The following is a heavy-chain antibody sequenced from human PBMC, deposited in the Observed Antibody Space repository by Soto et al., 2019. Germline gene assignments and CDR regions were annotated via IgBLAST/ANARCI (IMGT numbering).Heavy chain of an antibody. V-gene: IGHV1-18*01. CDR3: ARDNGPAATKLRIAAAGKFDY. CDR1: GYTFTSYG. Sequence: ASVKVSCKASGYTFTSYGISWVRQAPGQGLEWMGWISAYNGNTNYAQKLQGRVTMTTDTSTSTAYMELRSLRSDDTAVYYCARDNGPAATKLRIAAAGKFDYWGQGTLVTVSS. J-gene: IGHJ4*02. CDR2: ISAYNGNT. D-gene: IGHD6-13*01.